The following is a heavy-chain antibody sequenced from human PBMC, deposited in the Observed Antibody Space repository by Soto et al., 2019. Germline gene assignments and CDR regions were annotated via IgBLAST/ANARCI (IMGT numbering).Heavy chain of an antibody. V-gene: IGHV3-9*01. CDR3: AKDSGSSSWYSAFDI. J-gene: IGHJ3*02. D-gene: IGHD6-13*01. CDR2: ISWNSGSI. Sequence: EVQLVESGGGLVQPGRSLRLSCAASGFTFDDYAMHWVRQAPGKGLEWVSGISWNSGSIGYADSVKGRFTISRDNAKNSLYPQMNSLRAEDTALYYCAKDSGSSSWYSAFDIWGQGTMVTVSS. CDR1: GFTFDDYA.